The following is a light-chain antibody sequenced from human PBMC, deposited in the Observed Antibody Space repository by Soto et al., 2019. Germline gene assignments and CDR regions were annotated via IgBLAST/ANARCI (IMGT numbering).Light chain of an antibody. Sequence: EIVMTQSAATLSVSPGERATLSCRASQSVSSNLAWYQQRPGQAPRLLIYGASARATGFPARFSASGSGTEFILTISSLQSEDFAVYYCQQYDNWPWTFGRGTKVDIK. CDR2: GAS. CDR3: QQYDNWPWT. V-gene: IGKV3-15*01. J-gene: IGKJ1*01. CDR1: QSVSSN.